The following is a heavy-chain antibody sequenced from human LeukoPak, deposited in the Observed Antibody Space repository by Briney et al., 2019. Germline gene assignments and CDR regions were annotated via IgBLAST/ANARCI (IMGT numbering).Heavy chain of an antibody. J-gene: IGHJ3*02. V-gene: IGHV3-72*01. CDR2: TRNKANSYTT. CDR3: ARTSQYYYGSSGYYYDAFDI. CDR1: GFTFSDHY. Sequence: GGSLRLSCAASGFTFSDHYMDWVRQAPGKGLEWVGRTRNKANSYTTEYAASVKGRFTISRDDSKNSLYLQMNSLKTEDTAVCYCARTSQYYYGSSGYYYDAFDIWGQGTMVTVSS. D-gene: IGHD3-22*01.